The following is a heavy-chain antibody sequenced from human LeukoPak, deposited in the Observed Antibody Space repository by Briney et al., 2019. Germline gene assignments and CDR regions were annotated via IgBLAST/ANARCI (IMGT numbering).Heavy chain of an antibody. D-gene: IGHD6-19*01. J-gene: IGHJ4*02. Sequence: GGSLRLSCAASGFTFSSYWMHWVRQAPGKGLVWVSRINTDGSSTSYADSVKGRFTISRENAKNSLYLQMNSLRAGDTAVHYCAREVGSGWPIDYWGQGTLVTVSS. CDR2: INTDGSST. V-gene: IGHV3-74*01. CDR1: GFTFSSYW. CDR3: AREVGSGWPIDY.